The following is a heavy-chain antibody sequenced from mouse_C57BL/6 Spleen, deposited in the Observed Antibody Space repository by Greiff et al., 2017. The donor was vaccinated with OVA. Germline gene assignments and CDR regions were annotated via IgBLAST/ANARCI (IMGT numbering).Heavy chain of an antibody. CDR1: GYSITSGYY. V-gene: IGHV3-6*01. J-gene: IGHJ3*01. CDR3: ARDYDGFTGFAY. Sequence: EVKLMESGPGLVKPSQSLSLTCSVTGYSITSGYYWNWIRRFPGNKLEWMGYISYDGSNNYNPSLKNRISITRDTSKNQFFLKLNSVTTEDTATYYCARDYDGFTGFAYWGQGTLVTVSA. CDR2: ISYDGSN. D-gene: IGHD2-3*01.